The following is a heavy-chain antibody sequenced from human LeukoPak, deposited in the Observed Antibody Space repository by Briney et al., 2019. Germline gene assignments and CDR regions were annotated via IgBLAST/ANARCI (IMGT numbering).Heavy chain of an antibody. CDR2: IRYDGNNE. Sequence: GGSLRLSCAASGFTFTLYGMHWVRQAPGKGLEWVAFIRYDGNNEYYADSVKGRFTISRDNSNNTLYLQMNSLRAEDSAVYYCAKDSSLVITIFGVVTGGEYFDYWGQGTLVTVSS. D-gene: IGHD3-3*01. CDR1: GFTFTLYG. J-gene: IGHJ4*02. CDR3: AKDSSLVITIFGVVTGGEYFDY. V-gene: IGHV3-30*02.